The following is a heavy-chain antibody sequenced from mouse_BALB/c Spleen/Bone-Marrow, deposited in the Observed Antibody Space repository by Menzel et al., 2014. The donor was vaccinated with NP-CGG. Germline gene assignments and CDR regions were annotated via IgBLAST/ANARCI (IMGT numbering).Heavy chain of an antibody. CDR2: IYPGSGTT. CDR3: ARDHGYVDIMDC. V-gene: IGHV1-84*02. J-gene: IGHJ4*01. CDR1: GYTFTDYY. Sequence: VQLQQSGPELVKPGASVKISCKVSGYTFTDYYINWVKQKPGQGLEWIGWIYPGSGTTKYNEKIKGKATLTVDTSSSTAYMQLSSLTSEDTAVYFCARDHGYVDIMDCWGQGTSVTVSS. D-gene: IGHD1-2*01.